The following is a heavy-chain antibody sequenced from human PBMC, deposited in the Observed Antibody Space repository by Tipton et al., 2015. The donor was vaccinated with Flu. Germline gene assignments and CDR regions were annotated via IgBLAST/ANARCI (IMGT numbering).Heavy chain of an antibody. V-gene: IGHV4-39*06. J-gene: IGHJ4*02. CDR2: IYYSGST. CDR1: GGSISSSSYY. Sequence: TLSLTCTVSGGSISSSSYYWGWIRQPPGKGLEWIGSIYYSGSTYYNPSLKGRVAISVDTSKNQFAPKLSSVTAADTAVYYCARDRGSSGWSDYWGQGTLVTVSS. D-gene: IGHD6-19*01. CDR3: ARDRGSSGWSDY.